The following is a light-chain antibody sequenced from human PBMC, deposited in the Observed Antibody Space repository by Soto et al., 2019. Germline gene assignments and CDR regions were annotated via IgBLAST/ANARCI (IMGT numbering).Light chain of an antibody. J-gene: IGLJ1*01. CDR1: GSNLGRNY. CDR2: DNV. V-gene: IGLV1-51*01. CDR3: GSWDNSLRAYV. Sequence: QAVVTQPPSVSATPGQKVTISCSGSGSNLGRNYVSWYQQLPGTAPKLLIYDNVYRFSGIPDRFSASKSGTSATLGITGLQTGDDGDYYCGSWDNSLRAYVFGTGTKVTVL.